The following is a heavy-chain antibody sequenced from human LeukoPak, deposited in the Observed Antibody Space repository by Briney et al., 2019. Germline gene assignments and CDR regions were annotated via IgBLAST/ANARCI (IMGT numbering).Heavy chain of an antibody. V-gene: IGHV4-34*01. CDR3: ARAKPFCDY. D-gene: IGHD1-14*01. CDR2: INHSGST. Sequence: SETLSLTCAVYGGSFSGYYWSWIRQPPGKGLEWIGEINHSGSTNYNPSLKSRVTISVDTSKNQFSLKLSSVTAADTAVYYCARAKPFCDYWGQGTLVTVSS. CDR1: GGSFSGYY. J-gene: IGHJ4*02.